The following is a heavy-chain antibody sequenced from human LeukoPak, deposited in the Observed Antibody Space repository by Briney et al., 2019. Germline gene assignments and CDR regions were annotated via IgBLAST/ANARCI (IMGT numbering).Heavy chain of an antibody. Sequence: GASVKVSCKASGGTFSSYAISWVRQAPGQGLEWVGGIIPIFGTANYAQKFQGRVTITADESTSTAYMELSSLRSEDTAVYYCAREGLLRYFDSDYYYGMDVWGQGTTVTVSS. D-gene: IGHD3-9*01. CDR1: GGTFSSYA. J-gene: IGHJ6*02. CDR3: AREGLLRYFDSDYYYGMDV. V-gene: IGHV1-69*13. CDR2: IIPIFGTA.